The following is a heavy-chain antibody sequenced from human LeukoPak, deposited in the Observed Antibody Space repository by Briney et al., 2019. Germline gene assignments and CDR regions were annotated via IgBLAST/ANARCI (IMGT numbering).Heavy chain of an antibody. CDR3: AKGVSSSWPAYLDY. D-gene: IGHD6-13*01. Sequence: GRSLRLSCAASGFTFDDYAMHWVRHAPGKGLEWVSGISWNSGSIGYADSVKGRFTISRDNAKNSLYLQMNSLRAEDTALYYCAKGVSSSWPAYLDYWGQGTLVTVSS. J-gene: IGHJ4*02. V-gene: IGHV3-9*01. CDR2: ISWNSGSI. CDR1: GFTFDDYA.